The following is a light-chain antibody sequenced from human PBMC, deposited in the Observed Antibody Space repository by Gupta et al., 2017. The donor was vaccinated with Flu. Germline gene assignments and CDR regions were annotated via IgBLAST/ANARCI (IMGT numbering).Light chain of an antibody. J-gene: IGKJ2*01. CDR2: GAS. Sequence: SLSPGDRATRSGRASQSVTSSYLDWYQQKPGQAPRLLIYGASSRATGISDRFSGSGAGTDFTLNISRLEPEDFAVYYCQHESSASTMYTFGQGTKLEIK. CDR1: QSVTSSY. CDR3: QHESSASTMYT. V-gene: IGKV3-20*01.